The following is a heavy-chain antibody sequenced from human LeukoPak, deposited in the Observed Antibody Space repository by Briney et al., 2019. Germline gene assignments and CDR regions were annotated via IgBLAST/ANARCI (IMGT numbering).Heavy chain of an antibody. CDR2: IDWDDDE. D-gene: IGHD3-22*01. CDR3: ARIRSGYYDSSGWLPGDAFDI. CDR1: GFSLNTSGMC. Sequence: ESGPTLVNPTQTLTLTCTFSGFSLNTSGMCVSWIRQPPGKALEWLARIDWDDDEYYSTSLKTRLTISKDTSKNQVVLTMTNMDPVDTATYYCARIRSGYYDSSGWLPGDAFDIWGQGTMVTVSS. V-gene: IGHV2-70*11. J-gene: IGHJ3*02.